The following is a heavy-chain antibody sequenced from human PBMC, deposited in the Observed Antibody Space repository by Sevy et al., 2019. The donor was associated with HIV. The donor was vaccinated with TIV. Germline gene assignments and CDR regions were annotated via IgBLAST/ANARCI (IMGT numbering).Heavy chain of an antibody. CDR3: VRDDRDGYFEY. CDR2: INPDSGGP. Sequence: ASVKVSCKASGYTFTGYYMHWVRQAPGQGLQWMGWINPDSGGPNYAPKFQGRVTLTRDTSISTAYMELSRLKSDDTAVYYCVRDDRDGYFEYWSQGTLVTVSS. V-gene: IGHV1-2*02. CDR1: GYTFTGYY. J-gene: IGHJ4*02.